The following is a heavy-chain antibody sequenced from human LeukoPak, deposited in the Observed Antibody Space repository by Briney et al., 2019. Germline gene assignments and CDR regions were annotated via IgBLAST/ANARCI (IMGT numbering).Heavy chain of an antibody. J-gene: IGHJ4*02. CDR3: ARAEGYCGRISCPYYFDY. D-gene: IGHD2-15*01. CDR1: GYTFTSYD. CDR2: MNPNSGNT. Sequence: ASVKVSCKDSGYTFTSYDINWVRQATGQGLEWMGWMNPNSGNTGYAQKFQGRVTMTRNTSIGTAYLELSSLRSEDTPVYYCARAEGYCGRISCPYYFDYWGQGSLVAVSS. V-gene: IGHV1-8*01.